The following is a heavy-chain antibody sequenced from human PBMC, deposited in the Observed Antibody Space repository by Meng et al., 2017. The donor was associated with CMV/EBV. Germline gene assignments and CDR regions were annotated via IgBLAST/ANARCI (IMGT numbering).Heavy chain of an antibody. D-gene: IGHD2-2*01. V-gene: IGHV3-21*01. J-gene: IGHJ4*02. Sequence: GESLKISCAASGFTFSSYSMNWVRQAPGKGLEWVSSISSSSSYIYYADSVKGRFTISRDNAKNSLYLQMNSLRAEDTAVYYCARLYCSSTSCYAFDYWGQGTLVTSPQ. CDR2: ISSSSSYI. CDR3: ARLYCSSTSCYAFDY. CDR1: GFTFSSYS.